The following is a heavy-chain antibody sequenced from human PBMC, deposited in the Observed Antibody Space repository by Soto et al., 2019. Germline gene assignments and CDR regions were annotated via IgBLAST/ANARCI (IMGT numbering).Heavy chain of an antibody. J-gene: IGHJ4*02. CDR2: ILPIFGRT. Sequence: QVQLVQSGAEVKKPGSSVKVTCKASGAIFSSNAISWVRQAPGQGLEWMGGILPIFGRTNYEQKLQGRVTIPAAESTRTAYMELSSRKSEDTAVYSCATGGRGYSYAPRFYFEYWGQGTLVTVSS. CDR1: GAIFSSNA. CDR3: ATGGRGYSYAPRFYFEY. V-gene: IGHV1-69*01. D-gene: IGHD5-18*01.